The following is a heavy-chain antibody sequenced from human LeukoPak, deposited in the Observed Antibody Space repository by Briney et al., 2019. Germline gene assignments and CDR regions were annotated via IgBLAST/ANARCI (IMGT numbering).Heavy chain of an antibody. CDR3: ARNPPYCTSTSCYNGY. CDR1: GYTFTIYY. Sequence: ASVKVSCKASGYTFTIYYMHWVRQAPGQGLEWMGWINPNSGGTSYAQRFQGRVTMTRDTSISTAYMELSGLTSDATAVYYCARNPPYCTSTSCYNGYWGQGTLVTVSS. D-gene: IGHD2-2*02. J-gene: IGHJ4*02. CDR2: INPNSGGT. V-gene: IGHV1-2*02.